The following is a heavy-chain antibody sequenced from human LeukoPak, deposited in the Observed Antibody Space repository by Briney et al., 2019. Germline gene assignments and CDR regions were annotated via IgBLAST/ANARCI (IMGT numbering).Heavy chain of an antibody. D-gene: IGHD6-6*01. Sequence: PGGSLRLSCAASGFTFTSFTMHWVRQAPGKGLEWVALIWSDGSNSGYADSVKGRFTISRDNSKNTVSLQMNRLTAEDTAVYYCTRENLVGRQYFDSWGQGTLVTVSS. J-gene: IGHJ4*02. CDR1: GFTFTSFT. V-gene: IGHV3-33*01. CDR3: TRENLVGRQYFDS. CDR2: IWSDGSNS.